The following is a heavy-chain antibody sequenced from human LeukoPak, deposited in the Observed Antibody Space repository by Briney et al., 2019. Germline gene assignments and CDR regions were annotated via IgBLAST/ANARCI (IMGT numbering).Heavy chain of an antibody. CDR3: ARGFTIFGVVTPDYFDY. D-gene: IGHD3-3*01. CDR2: IKQDGSEE. V-gene: IGHV3-7*01. CDR1: GFTFSSYW. Sequence: GGSLRLSCAASGFTFSSYWMSWVRQAPGKGLEWVANIKQDGSEEYYVDSVKGRFTISRDNAKNSLYLQMNSLRAEDTAVYYCARGFTIFGVVTPDYFDYWGQGTLVTVSS. J-gene: IGHJ4*02.